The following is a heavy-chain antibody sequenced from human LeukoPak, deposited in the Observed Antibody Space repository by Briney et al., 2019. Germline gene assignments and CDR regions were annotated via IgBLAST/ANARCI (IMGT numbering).Heavy chain of an antibody. D-gene: IGHD5-24*01. J-gene: IGHJ4*02. CDR3: VRDGYNWGHFDY. CDR1: GFSFSTYW. Sequence: GGALRLSCATSGFSFSTYWMHWVRQAPGKGLVWVSRVNSDGTDTTYADSVKGRFTISRDNAKNTLYLQMNSLRAEDTAIYYCVRDGYNWGHFDYWGQGTLVIVSS. V-gene: IGHV3-74*01. CDR2: VNSDGTDT.